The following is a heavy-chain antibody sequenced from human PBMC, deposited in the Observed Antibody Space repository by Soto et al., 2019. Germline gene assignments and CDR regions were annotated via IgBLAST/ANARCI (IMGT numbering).Heavy chain of an antibody. CDR3: ATTNRNGSGSSSWFDP. Sequence: PSETLSLTCTVSGGSISSYYWSWIRQPPGKGLEWIGYIYYSGSTNYNPSLKSRVTISVDTSKNQFSLKLSSVTAADTAVYYCATTNRNGSGSSSWFDPWGQGTLVTVSS. CDR2: IYYSGST. V-gene: IGHV4-59*01. J-gene: IGHJ5*02. CDR1: GGSISSYY. D-gene: IGHD3-10*01.